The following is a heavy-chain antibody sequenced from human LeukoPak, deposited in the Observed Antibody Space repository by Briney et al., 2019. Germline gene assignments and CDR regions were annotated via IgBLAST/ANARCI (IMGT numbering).Heavy chain of an antibody. D-gene: IGHD5-24*01. J-gene: IGHJ6*02. CDR1: GGSISSGGYY. Sequence: PSETLSLTCTVSGGSISSGGYYWSWIRQHTGKGLGWIGYIYYSGSTYYNPSLKSRVTISVDTSKNQFSLKLSSVTAADTAVYYCARTIRDYYYGMDVWGQGTTVTVSS. CDR2: IYYSGST. V-gene: IGHV4-31*03. CDR3: ARTIRDYYYGMDV.